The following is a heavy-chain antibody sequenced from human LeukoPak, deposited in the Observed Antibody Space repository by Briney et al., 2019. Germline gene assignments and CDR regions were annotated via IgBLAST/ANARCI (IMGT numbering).Heavy chain of an antibody. J-gene: IGHJ3*02. CDR1: GFTFSTYW. CDR3: ATELRERGASSRNAFDI. D-gene: IGHD1-26*01. V-gene: IGHV3-74*01. CDR2: INSDGSYT. Sequence: PGGSLRLSCTASGFTFSTYWMHWVRQAPGKGLVGVSLINSDGSYTGFADSVKGRFTISRDNAQSTLYLQMNSLRVEDTAVYYCATELRERGASSRNAFDIWGQGTVVSVSS.